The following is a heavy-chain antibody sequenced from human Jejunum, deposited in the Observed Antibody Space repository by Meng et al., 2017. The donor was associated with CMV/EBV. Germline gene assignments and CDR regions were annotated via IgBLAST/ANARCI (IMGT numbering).Heavy chain of an antibody. V-gene: IGHV1-18*01. D-gene: IGHD1-26*01. CDR2: ISVYNGDT. Sequence: AQVVQAGGVVKKAGAVVEVSWKASGYTITNYVITWVRQAPGQGLEWMGWISVYNGDTNYAQTLQGRVTMTTETSTSTAYMELRSLRSDDTAVYYCARVKVGITSGDYWGQGTLVTVSS. CDR1: GYTITNYV. CDR3: ARVKVGITSGDY. J-gene: IGHJ4*02.